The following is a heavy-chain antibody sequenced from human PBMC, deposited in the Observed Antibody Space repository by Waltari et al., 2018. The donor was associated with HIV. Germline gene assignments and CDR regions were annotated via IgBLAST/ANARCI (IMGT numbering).Heavy chain of an antibody. CDR3: ARDSAGNCGGDCSLEYFQH. V-gene: IGHV1-69*12. Sequence: QVQLVQSGAEVKKPGSSVKVSCKASGGTFSSYAISWVRQAPGQGLEWMGGIIPIFGTANYAQKFQGRVTSTADESTSTAYMELSSLRSEDTAVYYCARDSAGNCGGDCSLEYFQHWGQGTLVTVSS. J-gene: IGHJ1*01. D-gene: IGHD2-21*02. CDR1: GGTFSSYA. CDR2: IIPIFGTA.